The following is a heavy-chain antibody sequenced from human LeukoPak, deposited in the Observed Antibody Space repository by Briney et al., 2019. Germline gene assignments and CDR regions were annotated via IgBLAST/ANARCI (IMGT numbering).Heavy chain of an antibody. CDR1: GGSISTYY. CDR2: ISTTGSP. V-gene: IGHV4-4*07. CDR3: ARDLTTPPYNWFDP. Sequence: SGPGLVKPLETLSLTCTVSGGSISTYYWSWIRQPAGKGLEWIGLISTTGSPKYNPSLKSRVTMSVDTSKNQFSLKLSSVTAADTTVYYCARDLTTPPYNWFDPWGQGTLVTVSS. D-gene: IGHD4/OR15-4a*01. J-gene: IGHJ5*02.